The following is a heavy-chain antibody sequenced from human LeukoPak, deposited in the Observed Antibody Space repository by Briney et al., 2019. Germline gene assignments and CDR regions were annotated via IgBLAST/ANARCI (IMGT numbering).Heavy chain of an antibody. D-gene: IGHD2/OR15-2a*01. Sequence: GGSLRLSCAASGFTFSSYSMTWVRKAPGKGLEWVSSISSSSSYIYYADSVKGRFTISRDNAKNSLYLQMNSLRAEDTAVYYCARGRYDTTVIVDYWGQGTLVTVSS. CDR2: ISSSSSYI. J-gene: IGHJ4*02. CDR3: ARGRYDTTVIVDY. CDR1: GFTFSSYS. V-gene: IGHV3-21*01.